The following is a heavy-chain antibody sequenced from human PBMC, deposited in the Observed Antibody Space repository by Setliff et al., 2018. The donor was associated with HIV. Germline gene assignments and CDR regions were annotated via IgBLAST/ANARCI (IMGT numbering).Heavy chain of an antibody. CDR2: IYSDGSST. CDR1: GFTFSTYA. J-gene: IGHJ4*02. CDR3: AKSPHVYCSGGTC. V-gene: IGHV3-23*03. D-gene: IGHD2-15*01. Sequence: GGSLRLSCVASGFTFSTYAMSWVRQVPGKGLEWVSVIYSDGSSTYYADSVKGRFTISRDNSKNTLYLQMNSLRAEDTAVYYCAKSPHVYCSGGTCWGQGTLVTVSS.